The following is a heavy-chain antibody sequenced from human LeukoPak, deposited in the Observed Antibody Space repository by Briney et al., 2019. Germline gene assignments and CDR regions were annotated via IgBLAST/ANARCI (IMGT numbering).Heavy chain of an antibody. Sequence: PSETLSLTCAVYGGSFSGYYWSWIRQPPGKGLEWIGEINHSGSTNYNPSLKSRVTISVDTSKNQFSLKLSSVTAADTAVYYCARKTSGRRFGELSGRSWFDPWGQGTLVTVSS. CDR1: GGSFSGYY. CDR3: ARKTSGRRFGELSGRSWFDP. CDR2: INHSGST. J-gene: IGHJ5*02. D-gene: IGHD3-10*01. V-gene: IGHV4-34*01.